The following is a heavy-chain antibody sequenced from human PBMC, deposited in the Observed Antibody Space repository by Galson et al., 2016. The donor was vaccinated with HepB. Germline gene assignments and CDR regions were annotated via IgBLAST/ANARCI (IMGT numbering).Heavy chain of an antibody. CDR3: ARDSEYRSEEGPFDF. Sequence: SLRLSCAASGFSFSSYATHWVRRAPGKGLEWVSGINGGGGSTYYADSAKGRFTISRDNFKKTLYLQMNSLRAEDTAVYYCARDSEYRSEEGPFDFWGQGTLVTVSS. D-gene: IGHD6-19*01. CDR1: GFSFSSYA. V-gene: IGHV3-23*01. CDR2: INGGGGST. J-gene: IGHJ4*02.